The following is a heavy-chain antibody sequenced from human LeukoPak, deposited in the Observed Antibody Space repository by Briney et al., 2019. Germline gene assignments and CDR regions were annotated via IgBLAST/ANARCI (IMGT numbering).Heavy chain of an antibody. CDR1: GGSISSYY. CDR3: ARPSLSGSVYYFDY. V-gene: IGHV4-34*01. D-gene: IGHD1-26*01. CDR2: INHSGST. J-gene: IGHJ4*02. Sequence: SETLSLACTVSGGSISSYYWSWIRQPPGKGLEWIGEINHSGSTNYNPSLKSRVTISVDTSKNQFSLKLSSVTAADTAVYYCARPSLSGSVYYFDYWGQGTLVTVSS.